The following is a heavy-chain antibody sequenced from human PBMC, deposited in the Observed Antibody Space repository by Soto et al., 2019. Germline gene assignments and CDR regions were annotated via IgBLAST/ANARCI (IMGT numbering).Heavy chain of an antibody. J-gene: IGHJ4*02. CDR2: IYHSGST. CDR1: GGSISSSNW. Sequence: QVQLQESGPGLVKPSGTLSLTCAVSGGSISSSNWWSWVRQPPGKGLEWIGEIYHSGSTNYNPSLKGRVTISVDKYKNQFSLKMSSVTAADTAVYYWARARTVPDWLDYWGQVTLVTVSS. CDR3: ARARTVPDWLDY. V-gene: IGHV4-4*02. D-gene: IGHD2-2*01.